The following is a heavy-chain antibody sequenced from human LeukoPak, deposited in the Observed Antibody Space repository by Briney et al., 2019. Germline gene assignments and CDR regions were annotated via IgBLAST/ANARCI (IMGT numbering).Heavy chain of an antibody. V-gene: IGHV4-61*02. D-gene: IGHD3-16*02. CDR1: GGSISSGSYY. J-gene: IGHJ3*02. CDR3: ARGFRFPYAFDI. Sequence: PSETLALTCTVSGGSISSGSYYWSWTRQPAGKGLEWIGRIYTSGSTNYNPSLKSRVTISVDTSKNQFSLKLSSVPAADTAVYYCARGFRFPYAFDIWGQGTMVTVSS. CDR2: IYTSGST.